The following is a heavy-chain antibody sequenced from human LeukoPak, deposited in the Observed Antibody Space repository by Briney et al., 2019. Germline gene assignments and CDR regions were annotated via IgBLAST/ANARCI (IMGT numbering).Heavy chain of an antibody. CDR1: GVSISSYY. V-gene: IGHV4-59*01. Sequence: SETLSLTGTVSGVSISSYYWSWIRQPPGKGLEWIGYIYYSGSTNYNPSLKSRVTISVDTSKNQFSLKLSSVTAADTAAYYCARDYPLRYWGQGTLVTVSS. J-gene: IGHJ4*02. CDR3: ARDYPLRY. CDR2: IYYSGST.